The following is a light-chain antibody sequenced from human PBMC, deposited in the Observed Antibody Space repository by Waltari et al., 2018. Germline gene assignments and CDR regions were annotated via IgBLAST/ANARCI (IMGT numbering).Light chain of an antibody. Sequence: DIVMTQTPLSLPVTPGEPASISCRSSQSLLHSNGNTYLHWYLQKPGQSPRLLIHKVTNRESGVPDRFSGSGSGTDFTLKISRVEPEDVGVYYCMQSTKDPFTFGPGTKLDIK. J-gene: IGKJ3*01. V-gene: IGKV2D-29*02. CDR2: KVT. CDR3: MQSTKDPFT. CDR1: QSLLHSNGNTY.